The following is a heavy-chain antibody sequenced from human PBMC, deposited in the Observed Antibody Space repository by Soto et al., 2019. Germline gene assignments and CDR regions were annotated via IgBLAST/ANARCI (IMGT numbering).Heavy chain of an antibody. J-gene: IGHJ5*02. D-gene: IGHD3-22*01. CDR1: GYTFTSYG. CDR2: ISAYNGNT. CDR3: ARDLVVARNWFDP. V-gene: IGHV1-18*01. Sequence: QVQLVQSGAEVKKHGASVKVSCKASGYTFTSYGISWVRQAPGQGLEWMGWISAYNGNTNYAQKLQGRVTMTTDTSTSTAYMELRCLCSGDTAVYYGARDLVVARNWFDPWGQGTLDTVSS.